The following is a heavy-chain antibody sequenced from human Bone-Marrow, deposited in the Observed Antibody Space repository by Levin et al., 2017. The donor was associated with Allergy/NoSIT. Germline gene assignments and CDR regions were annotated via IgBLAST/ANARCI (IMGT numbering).Heavy chain of an antibody. V-gene: IGHV3-21*04. D-gene: IGHD4-11*01. Sequence: GGSLRLSCVASGITFNNYTLTWVRQTPGRGLEWVSSISSKSTYIHYADAVKGRFTISRDNAKKSLSLQMHSLRAEDTALYYCAKGLYSNYGAGAFDLWGRGTMVTVSS. CDR3: AKGLYSNYGAGAFDL. CDR2: ISSKSTYI. CDR1: GITFNNYT. J-gene: IGHJ3*01.